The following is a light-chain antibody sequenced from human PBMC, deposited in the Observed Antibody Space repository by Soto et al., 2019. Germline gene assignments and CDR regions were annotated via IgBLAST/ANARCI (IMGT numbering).Light chain of an antibody. CDR2: GDN. CDR3: QASDSGLSGPKV. CDR1: RSNIGAGSA. J-gene: IGLJ3*02. V-gene: IGLV1-40*01. Sequence: QSVLTQPPSVSGAPGQRVTISCTGSRSNIGAGSAVHWYQHLPGSAPKLLIYGDNIRPSGVPDRFSASKSGTSASLDISGLQVEDEAVYYCQASDSGLSGPKVFGAGTKLTVL.